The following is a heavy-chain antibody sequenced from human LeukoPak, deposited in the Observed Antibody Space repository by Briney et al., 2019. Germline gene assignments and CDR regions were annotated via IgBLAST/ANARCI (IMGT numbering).Heavy chain of an antibody. V-gene: IGHV3-48*03. CDR1: GFTFSSSE. J-gene: IGHJ4*02. Sequence: GGSLRLSCVASGFTFSSSEMNWVRQAPGKGLEWISYITSSSRTIWYADSVKGRFTISRDNAKNSLYLQMNSLRAEDTAVYYCARAHNWKYGSFDFWGQGTLVTVSS. CDR3: ARAHNWKYGSFDF. CDR2: ITSSSRTI. D-gene: IGHD1-7*01.